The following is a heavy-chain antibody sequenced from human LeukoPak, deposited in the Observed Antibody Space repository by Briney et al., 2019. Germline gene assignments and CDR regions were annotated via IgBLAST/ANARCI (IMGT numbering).Heavy chain of an antibody. CDR1: GASISSGTYY. J-gene: IGHJ4*02. CDR2: FYISGST. CDR3: ARTKGGIAAADAYFDY. Sequence: PSETLSLTCTVSGASISSGTYYWSWIRQPAGKGLEWIGRFYISGSTYYNPSLKSRVTMSIDTSKNQFSLKLSSVTAADTAVYYCARTKGGIAAADAYFDYWGQGTLVTVSS. V-gene: IGHV4-61*02. D-gene: IGHD6-13*01.